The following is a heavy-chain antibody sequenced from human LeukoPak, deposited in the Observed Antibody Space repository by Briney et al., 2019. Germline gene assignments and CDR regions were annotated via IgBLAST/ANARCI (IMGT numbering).Heavy chain of an antibody. CDR3: AKGWDTKSTSRSPFDY. CDR1: GFTFSTYG. Sequence: GRSLRLSGAASGFTFSTYGMHWVRQAPGKGLEWVAVISYDGSNKYYADSVKGRFTISRDNSKNTLSLQMNSLRSEDTAVYYCAKGWDTKSTSRSPFDYWGQGTLVTVSS. J-gene: IGHJ4*02. V-gene: IGHV3-30*18. CDR2: ISYDGSNK. D-gene: IGHD1-26*01.